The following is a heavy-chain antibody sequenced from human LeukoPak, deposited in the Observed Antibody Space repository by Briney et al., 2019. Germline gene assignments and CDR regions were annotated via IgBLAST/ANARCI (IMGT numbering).Heavy chain of an antibody. CDR2: IYHSGST. V-gene: IGHV4-38-2*01. CDR1: GYSISSGYY. Sequence: KPSETLSLTCAVSGYSISSGYYWGWIRQPPGKGLEWIGSIYHSGSTYYNPSLKSRVTISVDTSKNQFFLKLSSETAADTAVYYCARHGGLVPAAGIDYWGQGTLVTVSS. J-gene: IGHJ4*02. D-gene: IGHD2-2*01. CDR3: ARHGGLVPAAGIDY.